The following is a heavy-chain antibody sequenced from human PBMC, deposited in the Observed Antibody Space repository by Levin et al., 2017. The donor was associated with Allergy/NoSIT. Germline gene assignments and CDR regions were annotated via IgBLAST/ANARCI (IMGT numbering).Heavy chain of an antibody. J-gene: IGHJ3*01. CDR2: IYWDDDK. CDR3: ARRRLTGDSFDV. Sequence: SGPTLVKPTQTLTLTCTFSGFSLSTSGVGMGWVRQPPGKALEWLALIYWDDDKRYRPSLKSRLSITKDTSRNQVVLTLTNMDPVDTATYYCARRRLTGDSFDVWDQGTMVTVSS. CDR1: GFSLSTSGVG. V-gene: IGHV2-5*02.